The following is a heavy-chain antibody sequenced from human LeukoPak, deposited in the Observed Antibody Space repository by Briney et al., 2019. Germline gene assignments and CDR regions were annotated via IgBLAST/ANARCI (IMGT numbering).Heavy chain of an antibody. D-gene: IGHD6-19*01. J-gene: IGHJ5*02. CDR2: INHSGST. V-gene: IGHV4-34*01. CDR3: AKDHLEQWLVPSGWFDP. Sequence: SETLSLTCAVYGGSFSGYYWSWIRQPPGKGLEWIGEINHSGSTNYNPSLKSRVTISVDTSKNQFSLKLSSVTAADTAVYYCAKDHLEQWLVPSGWFDPWGQGTLVTVSS. CDR1: GGSFSGYY.